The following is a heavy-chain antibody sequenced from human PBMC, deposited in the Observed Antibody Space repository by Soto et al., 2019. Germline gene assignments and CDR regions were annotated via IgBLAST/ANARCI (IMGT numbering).Heavy chain of an antibody. CDR2: IYYSGTT. J-gene: IGHJ4*02. Sequence: SETLSLSCTVSGGSISSGGYYWSWIRQHPGKGLEWIGYIYYSGTTHYNPSLKSRVSISVDTSKNQFSLKLSSVTAADTAVYYCARALATKDFFDYWGQGILVTVSS. V-gene: IGHV4-31*03. CDR3: ARALATKDFFDY. D-gene: IGHD1-1*01. CDR1: GGSISSGGYY.